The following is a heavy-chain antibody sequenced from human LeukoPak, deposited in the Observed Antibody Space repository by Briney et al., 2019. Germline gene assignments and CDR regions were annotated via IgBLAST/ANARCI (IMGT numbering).Heavy chain of an antibody. CDR3: ASIRGFSGAFDI. V-gene: IGHV3-21*01. J-gene: IGHJ3*02. CDR1: GFTFSSYS. D-gene: IGHD3-10*01. Sequence: PGRSLRPSCAASGFTFSSYSMNWVRQAPGKGLEWVSSISSSSSYIYYADSVKGRFTISRDNAKNSLYLQMNSLRAEDTAVYYCASIRGFSGAFDIWGQGTMVTVSS. CDR2: ISSSSSYI.